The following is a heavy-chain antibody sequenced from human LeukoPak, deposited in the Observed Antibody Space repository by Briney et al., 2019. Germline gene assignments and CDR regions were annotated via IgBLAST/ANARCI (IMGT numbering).Heavy chain of an antibody. CDR1: RDSISSYF. Sequence: TASETLSLTCTVSRDSISSYFWYWIRQPSGKGLEWIAYIYNSGKPNYNPSLKSRATISLDTSRDHFSLRLDSVTAADTAKYYCARGNRLRGSGWYDLDNWGQGALVTVSS. V-gene: IGHV4-59*01. D-gene: IGHD6-13*01. J-gene: IGHJ4*02. CDR3: ARGNRLRGSGWYDLDN. CDR2: IYNSGKP.